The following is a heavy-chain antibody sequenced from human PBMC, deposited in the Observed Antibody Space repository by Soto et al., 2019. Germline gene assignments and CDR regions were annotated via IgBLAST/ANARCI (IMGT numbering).Heavy chain of an antibody. Sequence: EVQLVESGGGLVKPGGSLRLSCAASGFTFSSYSMNWVRQAPGKGLEWVSSISSSSSYIYYADSVKGRFTISRDNAKNSLYLQMNSLRAEDTAVYYCATDIVATIDCNYFDYWGQGNLVTVSS. D-gene: IGHD5-12*01. V-gene: IGHV3-21*01. J-gene: IGHJ4*02. CDR2: ISSSSSYI. CDR1: GFTFSSYS. CDR3: ATDIVATIDCNYFDY.